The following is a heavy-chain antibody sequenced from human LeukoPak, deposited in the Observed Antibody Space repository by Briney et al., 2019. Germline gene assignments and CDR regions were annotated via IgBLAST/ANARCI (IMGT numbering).Heavy chain of an antibody. J-gene: IGHJ4*02. Sequence: SQTLSLTCAISGDSVSSNSAAWNWIGQSPSRGLEWLGRTYYRSKWYNDYAVSVKSRITINADTSKNQFSLQLNSVTPEDTAVYYCARDGGRGITFAGAYYFDYWGQGTLVTVSS. CDR3: ARDGGRGITFAGAYYFDY. D-gene: IGHD3-16*01. CDR1: GDSVSSNSAA. V-gene: IGHV6-1*01. CDR2: TYYRSKWYN.